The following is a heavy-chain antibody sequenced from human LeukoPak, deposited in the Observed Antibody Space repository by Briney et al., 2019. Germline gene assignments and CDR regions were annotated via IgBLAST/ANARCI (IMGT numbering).Heavy chain of an antibody. Sequence: SVKVSCKASGGTFSSYAISWVRQPPGQGLEWMGGIIPIFGTANYAQKFQGRVTITADESTSTAYMELSSLRSEDTAVYYCASHRGVAVAGFFDYWGQGTLVTVSS. CDR3: ASHRGVAVAGFFDY. CDR2: IIPIFGTA. J-gene: IGHJ4*02. CDR1: GGTFSSYA. D-gene: IGHD6-19*01. V-gene: IGHV1-69*01.